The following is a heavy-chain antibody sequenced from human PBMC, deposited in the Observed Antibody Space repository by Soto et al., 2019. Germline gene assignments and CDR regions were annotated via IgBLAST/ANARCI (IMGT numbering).Heavy chain of an antibody. J-gene: IGHJ6*02. CDR1: GGTFSSYT. CDR3: AILSGYGSNGGMDV. D-gene: IGHD5-12*01. Sequence: QVQLVQSGAEVKKPGSSVKVSCKASGGTFSSYTISWVRQAPGQGLEWMGRIIPILGIANDAQKFQGRVTITADKSTSTAYMELSSLRSEDTAVYYCAILSGYGSNGGMDVWGQGTTVTVSS. CDR2: IIPILGIA. V-gene: IGHV1-69*02.